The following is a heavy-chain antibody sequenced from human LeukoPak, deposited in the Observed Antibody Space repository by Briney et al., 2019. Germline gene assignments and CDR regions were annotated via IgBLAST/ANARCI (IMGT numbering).Heavy chain of an antibody. Sequence: PSETLSLTCTVSGGSISISSFYWGWIRQPPGKGLEWIVTIYHSGSTYYNPSLKSRVTISVGTSKNRFSLKLSSVTAADTAVYYCARRGDFWSEYRFDYWGQGTLVTVSS. CDR2: IYHSGST. CDR3: ARRGDFWSEYRFDY. J-gene: IGHJ4*02. V-gene: IGHV4-39*02. CDR1: GGSISISSFY. D-gene: IGHD3-3*01.